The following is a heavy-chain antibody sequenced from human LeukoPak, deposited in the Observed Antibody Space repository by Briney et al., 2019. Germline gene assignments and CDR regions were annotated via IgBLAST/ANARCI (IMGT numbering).Heavy chain of an antibody. V-gene: IGHV4-59*12. J-gene: IGHJ3*02. CDR2: IYYSGST. D-gene: IGHD1-14*01. CDR1: GGSISSYY. Sequence: SETLSLTCTVSGGSISSYYWSWIRQPPGKGLEWIGYIYYSGSTNYNPSLKSRVTISVDRSKNQFSLKLSSVTAADTAVYYCARDVPITNAFDIWGQGTMVTVSS. CDR3: ARDVPITNAFDI.